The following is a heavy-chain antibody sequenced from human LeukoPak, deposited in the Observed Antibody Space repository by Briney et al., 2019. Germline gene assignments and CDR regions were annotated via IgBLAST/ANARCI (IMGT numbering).Heavy chain of an antibody. J-gene: IGHJ4*02. V-gene: IGHV3-7*03. CDR3: ARAGSWGFDY. CDR2: IKQDGSEK. CDR1: GFTLSTYW. Sequence: GGSLRLSCAASGFTLSTYWMSWVRQAPGKGLEWVANIKQDGSEKYYVDSVKGRFTFSRDNAKNSLYLQMNSLRAEDTAVYYCARAGSWGFDYWGQGTLVTVSS. D-gene: IGHD1-26*01.